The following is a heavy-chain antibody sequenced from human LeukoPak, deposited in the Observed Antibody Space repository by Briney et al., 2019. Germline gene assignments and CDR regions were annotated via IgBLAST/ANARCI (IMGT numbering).Heavy chain of an antibody. CDR1: GYTFTGYY. D-gene: IGHD2-15*01. V-gene: IGHV1-2*02. CDR3: ARANVVVAATEDYYYYYMDV. CDR2: INPNSGGT. Sequence: ASVKVSCKASGYTFTGYYMHWVRQAPGQGLEWMGWINPNSGGTNYAQTFQGRVTMTRDTSISTAYMELSRLRSDDTAVYYCARANVVVAATEDYYYYYMDVWGKGTTVTISS. J-gene: IGHJ6*03.